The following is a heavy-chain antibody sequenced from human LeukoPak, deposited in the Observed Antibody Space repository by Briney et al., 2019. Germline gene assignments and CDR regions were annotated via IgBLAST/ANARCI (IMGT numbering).Heavy chain of an antibody. CDR2: ISDDGNNK. Sequence: GGSLRLSCAASGFTFSGSVMHWVRQAPGKGLEWVTFISDDGNNKYYADSVKDRFTISRDNSKSTLYLQMNTLRAEDTAVYCCAGGDTNEYYRLHIWGQGTMVTVSS. CDR1: GFTFSGSV. D-gene: IGHD2-8*01. J-gene: IGHJ3*02. V-gene: IGHV3-30-3*01. CDR3: AGGDTNEYYRLHI.